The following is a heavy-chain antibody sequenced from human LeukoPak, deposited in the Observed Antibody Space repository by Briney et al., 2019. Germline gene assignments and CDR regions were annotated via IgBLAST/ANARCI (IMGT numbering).Heavy chain of an antibody. V-gene: IGHV3-30*03. Sequence: VGFLRLSCAASGFTFSSYGMHWVRQAPGKGLEWVAVISYDGSNKYYADSVKGRFTISRDNSKNTLYLQMNSLRAEDTAVYYCARDLKGPVNDVFDMWGQGTMVTVSS. CDR1: GFTFSSYG. CDR2: ISYDGSNK. J-gene: IGHJ3*02. D-gene: IGHD4-23*01. CDR3: ARDLKGPVNDVFDM.